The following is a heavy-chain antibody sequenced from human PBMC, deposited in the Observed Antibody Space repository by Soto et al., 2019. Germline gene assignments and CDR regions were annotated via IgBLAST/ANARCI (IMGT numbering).Heavy chain of an antibody. J-gene: IGHJ6*03. V-gene: IGHV1-8*01. CDR1: GYTFTSYD. CDR2: MNPNSGNT. CDR3: ARVGDFWSGYNYYYMDV. D-gene: IGHD3-3*01. Sequence: ASVKVPCKASGYTFTSYDINWVRQATGQGLEWMGWMNPNSGNTGYAQKFQGRVTMTRNTSISTAYMELSSLRSEDTAVYYCARVGDFWSGYNYYYMDVWGKGTTVTVSS.